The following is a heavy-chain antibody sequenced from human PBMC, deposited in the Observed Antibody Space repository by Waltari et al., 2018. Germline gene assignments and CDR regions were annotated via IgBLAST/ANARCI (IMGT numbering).Heavy chain of an antibody. CDR2: IYWNDEK. V-gene: IGHV2-5*01. CDR1: GFSLSTSGVG. D-gene: IGHD3-10*01. CDR3: AHRYGGYGSGSYLGAFDI. J-gene: IGHJ3*02. Sequence: QITLKESGPTLVKPTQTLTLTCTFSGFSLSTSGVGVGWIRQPPGKALEWLALIYWNDEKCDSPSLKSRLTITKDTSKNQVVLTMTNMDPVDTATYYCAHRYGGYGSGSYLGAFDIWGQGTMVTVSS.